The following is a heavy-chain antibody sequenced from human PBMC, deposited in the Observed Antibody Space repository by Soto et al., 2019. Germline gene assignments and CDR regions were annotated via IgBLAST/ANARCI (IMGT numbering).Heavy chain of an antibody. CDR1: GYNFHNNW. V-gene: IGHV5-10-1*01. Sequence: GESLKISCKASGYNFHNNWISWVRQMPGKGLEWVARIDPSDSYINYSPSFQGHVIISTDKSISTAYLQWSSLKASDTAMYYCARLNPYYYDSSGPRGWFDPWGQGTLVTVSS. J-gene: IGHJ5*02. CDR2: IDPSDSYI. D-gene: IGHD3-22*01. CDR3: ARLNPYYYDSSGPRGWFDP.